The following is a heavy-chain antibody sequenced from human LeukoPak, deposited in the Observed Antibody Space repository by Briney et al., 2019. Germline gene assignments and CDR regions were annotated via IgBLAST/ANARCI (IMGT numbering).Heavy chain of an antibody. J-gene: IGHJ6*03. CDR2: MNPNSGNT. D-gene: IGHD6-13*01. CDR3: ARHGEIAAAGYYYYYMDV. Sequence: ASVKVSCKASGYTFTSYDINWVRQATGQGLEWMGWMNPNSGNTGYAQKFQGRVTMTWNTSISTAYMELSSLRSEDTAVYYCARHGEIAAAGYYYYYMDVWGKGTTVTVSS. CDR1: GYTFTSYD. V-gene: IGHV1-8*01.